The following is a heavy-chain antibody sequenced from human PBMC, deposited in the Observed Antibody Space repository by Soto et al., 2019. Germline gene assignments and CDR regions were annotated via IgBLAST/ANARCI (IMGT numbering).Heavy chain of an antibody. CDR1: GFTFSSYS. CDR2: ISSSSSYI. J-gene: IGHJ3*02. Sequence: GGSLRLSCAASGFTFSSYSMNWVRQAPGKGLEWVSSISSSSSYIYYADSVKGRFTISRDNAKNSLYLQMNSLRAEDTAVYYCASAARLGACDIWGQGTLVTVSS. D-gene: IGHD3-16*01. CDR3: ASAARLGACDI. V-gene: IGHV3-21*04.